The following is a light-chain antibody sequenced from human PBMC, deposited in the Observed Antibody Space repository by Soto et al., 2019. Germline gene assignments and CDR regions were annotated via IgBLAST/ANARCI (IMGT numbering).Light chain of an antibody. CDR3: QQYSSWPSWT. CDR1: QSVSSN. J-gene: IGKJ1*01. CDR2: GAS. Sequence: EIVLTQSPGTLSLSPGERATVSCRASQSVSSNLAWYQQKPGQAPRLLIYGASTRATGIPARFSGSGSGTEFTLTISSLQSADFAVYYCQQYSSWPSWTFGQGTKVDIK. V-gene: IGKV3-15*01.